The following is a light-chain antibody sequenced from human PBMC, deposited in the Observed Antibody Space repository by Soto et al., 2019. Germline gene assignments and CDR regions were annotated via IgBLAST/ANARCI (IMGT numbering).Light chain of an antibody. J-gene: IGKJ1*01. CDR2: DAS. Sequence: DIQMTQSPSTLSASVGDRVTITCGASQSISSWLAWYQQKPGKAPKLLIYDASSLESGVPSRLRGSGYGTELTITISSMQTDDFETYYCQQYNSYSWTFGQGTKVDI. V-gene: IGKV1-5*01. CDR1: QSISSW. CDR3: QQYNSYSWT.